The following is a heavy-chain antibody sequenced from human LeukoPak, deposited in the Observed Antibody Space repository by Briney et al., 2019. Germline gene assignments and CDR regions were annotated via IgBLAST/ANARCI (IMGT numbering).Heavy chain of an antibody. Sequence: GGSLRLSCAASGFTFSSYAMSWVRQAPGKGLEWASAISGSGGSTYYADSVKGRFTISRDNSKNTLYLQMNSLRAEDTAVYYCAKESGITMVQGVIKGFHFDYWGQGTLVTVSS. CDR1: GFTFSSYA. CDR2: ISGSGGST. J-gene: IGHJ4*02. D-gene: IGHD3-10*01. CDR3: AKESGITMVQGVIKGFHFDY. V-gene: IGHV3-23*01.